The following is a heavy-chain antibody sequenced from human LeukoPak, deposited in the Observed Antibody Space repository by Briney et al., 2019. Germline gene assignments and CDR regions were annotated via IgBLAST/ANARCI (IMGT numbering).Heavy chain of an antibody. CDR3: ARELAVRQPTFDY. CDR2: ISYDGSNK. V-gene: IGHV3-30*04. D-gene: IGHD2-21*01. Sequence: PTGGSLRLSCAASGFTFSSYAMHWVRQAPGKGLEWVAVISYDGSNKYYADSVKGRFTISRDNSKNTLYLQMNSLRAEDTAVYYCARELAVRQPTFDYWGRGTLVTVSS. CDR1: GFTFSSYA. J-gene: IGHJ4*02.